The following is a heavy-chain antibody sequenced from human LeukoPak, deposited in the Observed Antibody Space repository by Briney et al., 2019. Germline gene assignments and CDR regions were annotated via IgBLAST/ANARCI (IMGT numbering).Heavy chain of an antibody. CDR3: ATYYGGRSDAFDI. J-gene: IGHJ3*02. CDR1: GYSISSGFY. D-gene: IGHD4-23*01. CDR2: MYHTGIT. Sequence: SETLSLTCAVSGYSISSGFYWGWIRQPPGKGLDWIGSMYHTGITHYNPSLKSRVTISIDTSKNQFSLRLSSATAADTAVYYCATYYGGRSDAFDIWGQGTMVTVSS. V-gene: IGHV4-38-2*01.